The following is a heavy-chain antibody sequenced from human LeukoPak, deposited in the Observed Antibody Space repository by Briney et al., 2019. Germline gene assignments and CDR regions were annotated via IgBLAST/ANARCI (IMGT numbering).Heavy chain of an antibody. V-gene: IGHV4-34*01. Sequence: SETLSLTCAVYGGSFSGYYWSWIRQPPGKGLEWIGEINHSGSTNYNPSLKSRVSISVDTSKNQFSLMLTSVTAADTAVHYCAREAVAGTLDYWGQGALVTVSS. CDR1: GGSFSGYY. CDR3: AREAVAGTLDY. D-gene: IGHD6-19*01. J-gene: IGHJ4*02. CDR2: INHSGST.